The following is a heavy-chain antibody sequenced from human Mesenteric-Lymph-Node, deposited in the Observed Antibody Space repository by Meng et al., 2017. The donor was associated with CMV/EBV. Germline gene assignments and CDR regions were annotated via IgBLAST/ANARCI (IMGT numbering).Heavy chain of an antibody. Sequence: VSGGSNSSSNWWSWVRQSPGKGLEWIGESYHSGSTNYNPSLKSRVTISLDKSKNHFSLKMVSMTAADTAVYYCASTPGTGVGAFDIWGQGTTVTVSS. CDR2: SYHSGST. J-gene: IGHJ3*02. D-gene: IGHD7-27*01. V-gene: IGHV4-4*02. CDR3: ASTPGTGVGAFDI. CDR1: GGSNSSSNW.